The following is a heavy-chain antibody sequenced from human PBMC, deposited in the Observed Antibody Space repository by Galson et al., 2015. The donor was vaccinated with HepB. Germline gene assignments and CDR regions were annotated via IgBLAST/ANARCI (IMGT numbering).Heavy chain of an antibody. J-gene: IGHJ4*02. CDR2: ISGSGGST. D-gene: IGHD4-23*01. CDR1: GFTFSSYA. CDR3: AKDPGYGGNSGTDY. Sequence: SLRLSCAASGFTFSSYAMSWVRQAPGKGLEWVSAISGSGGSTYHADSVKGRFTISRDNSKNTLYLQMNSLRVEDTAVYYCAKDPGYGGNSGTDYWGQGTLVTVSS. V-gene: IGHV3-23*01.